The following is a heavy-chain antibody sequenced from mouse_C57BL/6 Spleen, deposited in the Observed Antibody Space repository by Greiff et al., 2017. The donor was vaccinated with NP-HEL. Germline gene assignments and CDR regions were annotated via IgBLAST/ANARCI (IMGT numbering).Heavy chain of an antibody. CDR2: IRSKSNNYAT. D-gene: IGHD2-4*01. CDR3: FLYDYDVEGFAY. J-gene: IGHJ3*01. CDR1: GFSFNTYA. V-gene: IGHV10-1*01. Sequence: DVMLVESGGGLVQPKGSLKLSCAASGFSFNTYAMNWVRQAPGKGLEWVARIRSKSNNYATYYADSVKDRFTISRDDSESMLYLQMNNLKTEDTAMYYCFLYDYDVEGFAYWGQGTLVTVSA.